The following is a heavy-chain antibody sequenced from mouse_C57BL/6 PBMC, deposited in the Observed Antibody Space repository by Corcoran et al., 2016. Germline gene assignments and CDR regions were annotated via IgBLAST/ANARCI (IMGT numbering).Heavy chain of an antibody. CDR2: INTYSGVP. J-gene: IGHJ1*03. CDR3: ARSYYDYDGYFDV. V-gene: IGHV9-3*01. D-gene: IGHD2-4*01. Sequence: QIQLVQSGPELKKPGETVKISCKASGYTFTTYGMSWVKQAPGKGLKWMGWINTYSGVPTYADDFKGRFAFSLETSASTAYLQINNLKNEDTATYFCARSYYDYDGYFDVWGTETTVTVSS. CDR1: GYTFTTYG.